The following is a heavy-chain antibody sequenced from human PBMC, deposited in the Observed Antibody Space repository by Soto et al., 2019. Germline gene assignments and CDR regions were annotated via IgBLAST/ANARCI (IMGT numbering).Heavy chain of an antibody. CDR2: ISAYNEKT. J-gene: IGHJ5*02. CDR3: GKMRPRYYDFWIGCSP. CDR1: GYTFTSYG. Sequence: ASVKVCYKTSGYTFTSYGICWVLHAPGQGLEWMGWISAYNEKTNYAQKPQGRVTMTTDTSTSTTYMELGSLRSDDTAVYYCGKMRPRYYDFWIGCSPWGQGTLVTVSS. V-gene: IGHV1-18*01. D-gene: IGHD3-3*01.